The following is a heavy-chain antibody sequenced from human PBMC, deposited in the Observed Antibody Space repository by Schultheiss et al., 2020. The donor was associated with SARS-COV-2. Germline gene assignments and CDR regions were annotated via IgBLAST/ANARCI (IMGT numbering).Heavy chain of an antibody. J-gene: IGHJ6*02. V-gene: IGHV4-38-2*01. Sequence: SETLSLTCAVSGYSISSGYYWGWIRQPPGKGLEWIGEIYHSGSTNYNPSLKSRVTISVDTSKNQFSLKLSSVTAADTAVYYCARLSYGRLPNYYYYGMDVWGQGTTVTVSS. CDR3: ARLSYGRLPNYYYYGMDV. CDR2: IYHSGST. D-gene: IGHD3-10*01. CDR1: GYSISSGYY.